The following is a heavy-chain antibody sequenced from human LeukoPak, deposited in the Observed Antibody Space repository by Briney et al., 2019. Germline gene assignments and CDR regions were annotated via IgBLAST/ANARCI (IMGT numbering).Heavy chain of an antibody. Sequence: PGGPLRLSCAASGFTFSSYDMHWVRQATGKGMGWVSAIGTAGDTYYPGAVKGRFTISRENAKNSLYLQMNSLRAGDTAVYYCARAVLISGYDSPYYDYWGQGTLVTVSS. CDR3: ARAVLISGYDSPYYDY. CDR1: GFTFSSYD. CDR2: IGTAGDT. J-gene: IGHJ4*02. V-gene: IGHV3-13*01. D-gene: IGHD5-12*01.